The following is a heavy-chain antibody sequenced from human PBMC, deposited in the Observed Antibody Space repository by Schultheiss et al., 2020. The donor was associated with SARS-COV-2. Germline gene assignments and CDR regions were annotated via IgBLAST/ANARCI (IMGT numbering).Heavy chain of an antibody. V-gene: IGHV4-34*01. J-gene: IGHJ3*02. CDR1: GGSFRGSY. CDR2: INHSGST. D-gene: IGHD4-17*01. Sequence: SETLSLTCAVYGGSFRGSYWSWIRQPPGKGLEWIGEINHSGSTNYNPSLKSRVTISVDTSKNQFSLKLSPVTAADTAVYYCARHGDYGDYVVAFDIWGQGTMVTVSS. CDR3: ARHGDYGDYVVAFDI.